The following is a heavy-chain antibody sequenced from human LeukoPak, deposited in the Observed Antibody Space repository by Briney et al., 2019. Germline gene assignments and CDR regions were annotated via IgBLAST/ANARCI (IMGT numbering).Heavy chain of an antibody. CDR2: ISSSGSTI. CDR1: GFTFSSYE. Sequence: QPGGSLRLSCAASGFTFSSYEMSWVRQAPGKGLEWVSYISSSGSTIYYADSAKGRFTISRDNVKNSVYLQMSSLRAEDTAVYYCAREGLNSYYYYYMDVWGKGTTVTVSS. CDR3: AREGLNSYYYYYMDV. J-gene: IGHJ6*03. V-gene: IGHV3-48*03.